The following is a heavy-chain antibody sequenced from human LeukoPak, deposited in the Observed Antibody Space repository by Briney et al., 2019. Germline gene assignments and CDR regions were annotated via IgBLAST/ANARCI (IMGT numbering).Heavy chain of an antibody. D-gene: IGHD2-2*01. CDR2: MNPNSGHT. J-gene: IGHJ5*02. V-gene: IGHV1-8*03. CDR1: GYTFTSYD. CDR3: VRVGSSTWRWGFDP. Sequence: GASVKVSCKASGYTFTSYDINWVRQATGQGLEWMGWMNPNSGHTGYAQKFQGRVTISRNTSISTAYMELSSLTSEDTAAYYCVRVGSSTWRWGFDPWGQGTLVTVSS.